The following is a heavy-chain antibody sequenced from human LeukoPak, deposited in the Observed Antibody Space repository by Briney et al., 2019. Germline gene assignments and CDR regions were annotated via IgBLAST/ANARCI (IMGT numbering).Heavy chain of an antibody. CDR2: IYHSGST. D-gene: IGHD2-2*01. CDR3: ARVGGYCTSTSCLNSYYYYGMDV. Sequence: SGTLSLTCAVSGGSISSSNWWSWVRQPPGKGLEWIGEIYHSGSTNYNPSLKSRLNISVDKSKNQFSLKVTSVTAADTAVYYCARVGGYCTSTSCLNSYYYYGMDVWGQGTTVTVSS. V-gene: IGHV4-4*02. CDR1: GGSISSSNW. J-gene: IGHJ6*02.